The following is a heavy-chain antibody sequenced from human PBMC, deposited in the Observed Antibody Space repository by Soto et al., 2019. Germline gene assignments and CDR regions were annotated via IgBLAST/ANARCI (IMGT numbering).Heavy chain of an antibody. J-gene: IGHJ4*02. V-gene: IGHV3-23*01. CDR3: AKDTHRGYSYGWRSY. D-gene: IGHD5-18*01. CDR1: GFTFSSYA. Sequence: EVQLLESGGGLVQPGGSLRLSCAASGFTFSSYAMSWVRQAPGKGLEWVSAISGGGGSTYYADSVKGRFTISRDNSKNTLYLQMNSLRAEDTAVYYCAKDTHRGYSYGWRSYWGQGTLVTVSS. CDR2: ISGGGGST.